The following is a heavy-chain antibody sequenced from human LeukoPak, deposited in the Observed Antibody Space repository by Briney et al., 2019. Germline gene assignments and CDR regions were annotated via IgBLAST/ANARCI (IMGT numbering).Heavy chain of an antibody. CDR1: GFTFNTYS. CDR3: ARGGNWFDP. V-gene: IGHV3-74*01. J-gene: IGHJ5*02. Sequence: PGGSLRLSCEASGFTFNTYSMNWARQAPGKGLVWVSRINSDGSSTSYADSVKGRFTISRDNAKNTLYLQMNSLRAEDTAVYYCARGGNWFDPWGQGTLVTVSS. CDR2: INSDGSST.